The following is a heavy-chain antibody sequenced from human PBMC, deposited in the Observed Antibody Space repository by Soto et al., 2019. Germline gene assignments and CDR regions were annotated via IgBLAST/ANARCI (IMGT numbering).Heavy chain of an antibody. CDR1: GGSSSSGGYY. V-gene: IGHV4-61*08. Sequence: SETLSLTCPVSGGSSSSGGYYWSWIRQPPGRGLEWIGFIWDSGTSNYNPSLKSRATISIDTSKNQFSLKLTSVTAADTAVYYCASYASGTYPFFDQWGRGTLVTVSS. D-gene: IGHD3-10*01. J-gene: IGHJ4*02. CDR2: IWDSGTS. CDR3: ASYASGTYPFFDQ.